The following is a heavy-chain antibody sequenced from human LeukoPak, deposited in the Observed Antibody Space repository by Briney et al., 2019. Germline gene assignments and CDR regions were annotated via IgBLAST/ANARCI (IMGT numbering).Heavy chain of an antibody. CDR1: GYTFSGYY. CDR3: ARDLAGDGLSYFDY. J-gene: IGHJ4*02. V-gene: IGHV1-2*02. Sequence: ASVKVSCKASGYTFSGYYMHWVRQAPGQGLEWMGWNSNSGGTKYAQKFQGRVTMTRDTSISTAYMGLTSLKSDDTAVYYCARDLAGDGLSYFDYWGQGTLVTVSS. D-gene: IGHD6-19*01. CDR2: NSNSGGT.